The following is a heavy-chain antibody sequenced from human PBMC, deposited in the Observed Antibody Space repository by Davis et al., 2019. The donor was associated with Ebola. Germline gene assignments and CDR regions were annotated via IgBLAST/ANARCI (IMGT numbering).Heavy chain of an antibody. V-gene: IGHV3-30*18. CDR1: GFTFSTYG. D-gene: IGHD4-17*01. CDR2: ISYDGTNV. CDR3: AKEGDYDTSSFHFDQ. Sequence: GESLKISCAASGFTFSTYGMHWVRQAPGKGLEWVAVISYDGTNVYYGESVKGRFTISRDNSKDTVYLQMNSLRVDDTAVYYCAKEGDYDTSSFHFDQWGQGTLVTVSS. J-gene: IGHJ4*02.